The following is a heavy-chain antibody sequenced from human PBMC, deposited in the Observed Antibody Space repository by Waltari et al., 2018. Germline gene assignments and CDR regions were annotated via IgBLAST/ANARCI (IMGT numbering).Heavy chain of an antibody. J-gene: IGHJ6*02. D-gene: IGHD6-6*01. CDR3: ASLGRFVLTAMDV. Sequence: QVQLVQSGAEVKKPGASVKVSCKISGHTLTELSMHWVRQAPGKGLEWLGGFEPEYGETVYAQEFQGRVTMTEDTSTDTAYMELSSLRFDDTAIYFCASLGRFVLTAMDVWGPGTTVIV. CDR1: GHTLTELS. CDR2: FEPEYGET. V-gene: IGHV1-24*01.